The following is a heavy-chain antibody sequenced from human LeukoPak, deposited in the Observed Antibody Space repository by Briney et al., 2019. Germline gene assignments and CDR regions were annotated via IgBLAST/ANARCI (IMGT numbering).Heavy chain of an antibody. V-gene: IGHV3-66*01. D-gene: IGHD3-22*01. CDR1: GFTVSSNY. CDR2: IYSGGST. J-gene: IGHJ4*02. CDR3: ARGHITMIVPEYYFDY. Sequence: GGSLRLSCAASGFTVSSNYMSWVRQAPGKGLEWVSVIYSGGSTYYADSVKGRFTISRDNSKNTLYLQMNSLRAEDTAVYYCARGHITMIVPEYYFDYWGQGTLVTVSS.